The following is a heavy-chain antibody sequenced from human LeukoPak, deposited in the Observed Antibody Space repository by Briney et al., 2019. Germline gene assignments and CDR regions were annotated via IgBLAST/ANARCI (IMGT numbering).Heavy chain of an antibody. CDR3: ARGGTTVTPGLLWFDP. Sequence: GGSLRLSCAASGFTFSSYAMHWVRQAPGKGLEWVAVISYDGSNKYYADSVKGRFTISRDNSENTVYLQMSSLRAEDTAVYYCARGGTTVTPGLLWFDPWGQGTLVTVSS. CDR1: GFTFSSYA. CDR2: ISYDGSNK. V-gene: IGHV3-30-3*01. D-gene: IGHD4-17*01. J-gene: IGHJ5*02.